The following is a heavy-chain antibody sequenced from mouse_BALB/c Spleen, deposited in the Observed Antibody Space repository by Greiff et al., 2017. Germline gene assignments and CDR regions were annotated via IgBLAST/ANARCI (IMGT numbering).Heavy chain of an antibody. CDR3: ARVDGYYPWFAY. Sequence: EVKLVESGGGLVKPGGSLKLSCAASGFTFSSYAMSWVRQTPEKRLEWVASISSGGSTYYPDSVKGRITISRDNARNILYLQMSSLRSEDTAMYYCARVDGYYPWFAYWGQGTLVTVSA. V-gene: IGHV5-6-5*01. J-gene: IGHJ3*01. CDR1: GFTFSSYA. CDR2: ISSGGST. D-gene: IGHD2-3*01.